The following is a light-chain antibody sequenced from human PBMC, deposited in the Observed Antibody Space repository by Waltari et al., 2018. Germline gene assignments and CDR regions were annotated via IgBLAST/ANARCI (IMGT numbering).Light chain of an antibody. CDR3: SSYTTSSTWV. J-gene: IGLJ3*02. V-gene: IGLV2-14*03. CDR2: NVS. Sequence: QSALTQPASVSGSPGQSITISCNGTSSDIGNYNYVSWYQQYPGKAPKLMFDNVSDRPSGISNRFSGSKSGNTASLTISGLQAEDEADYYCSSYTTSSTWVFGGGTKLTVL. CDR1: SSDIGNYNY.